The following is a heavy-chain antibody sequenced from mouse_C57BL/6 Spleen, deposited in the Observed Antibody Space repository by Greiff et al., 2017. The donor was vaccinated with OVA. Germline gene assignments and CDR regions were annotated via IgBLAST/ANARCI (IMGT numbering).Heavy chain of an antibody. CDR3: ARHGSLSDY. D-gene: IGHD6-5*01. CDR1: GYTFTSYW. J-gene: IGHJ2*01. V-gene: IGHV1-64*01. CDR2: IHPNSGST. Sequence: VQLQQPGAELVKPGASVKLSCKASGYTFTSYWMHWVKQRPGQGLEWIGMIHPNSGSTKYNEKFKSKATLTVDKSSSTAYMQLSSLTSEDSAVYYCARHGSLSDYWCQVTTLTVSS.